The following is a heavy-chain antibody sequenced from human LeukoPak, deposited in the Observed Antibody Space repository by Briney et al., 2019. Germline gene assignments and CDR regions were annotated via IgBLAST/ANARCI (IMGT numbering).Heavy chain of an antibody. J-gene: IGHJ3*02. CDR1: GFTFSSYA. Sequence: PGGSLRLSCAASGFTFSSYAMSWVRQAPGKGLEWVSAISGSGRSTYYADSVKGRFTISRDNAKNTLYLQMNSLRAEDTAVYYCAKDGDFLGGYQLLSLVALDIWGQGTVVTVSS. CDR3: AKDGDFLGGYQLLSLVALDI. D-gene: IGHD2-2*01. CDR2: ISGSGRST. V-gene: IGHV3-23*01.